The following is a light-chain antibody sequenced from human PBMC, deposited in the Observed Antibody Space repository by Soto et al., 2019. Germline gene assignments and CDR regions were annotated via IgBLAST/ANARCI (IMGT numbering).Light chain of an antibody. CDR3: QQSTHWPRT. CDR2: GSS. J-gene: IGKJ1*01. CDR1: ESVSSN. V-gene: IGKV3D-15*01. Sequence: EIDMTQSPATLSVSPGETATLSCRASESVSSNLVWYQQKPGQAPRLLIYGSSTRATGIPARFSGSGSGTAFTLTISSLQPEDVALYHRQQSTHWPRTSGQGTKV.